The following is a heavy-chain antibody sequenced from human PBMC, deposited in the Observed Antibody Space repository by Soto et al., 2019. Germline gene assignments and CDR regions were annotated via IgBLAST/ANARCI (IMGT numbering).Heavy chain of an antibody. CDR3: AKDPQGMEGYFDC. CDR1: GFTFSSYG. CDR2: ISYDGSNK. D-gene: IGHD1-1*01. J-gene: IGHJ4*02. V-gene: IGHV3-30*18. Sequence: QVQLVESGGGVVQPGRSLRLSCAASGFTFSSYGMHWVRQAPGKGREWVAVISYDGSNKYYADSVKGRFTISRDNSKNALYLHMNSLRAEDTAVYYCAKDPQGMEGYFDCWGQGTLVTVSS.